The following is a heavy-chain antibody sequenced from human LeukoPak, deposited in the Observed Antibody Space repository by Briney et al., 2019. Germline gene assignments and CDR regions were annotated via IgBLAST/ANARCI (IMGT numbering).Heavy chain of an antibody. Sequence: TSETLSLTCTVTGGSISGYYWSWIRQPPGKGLECIGYIYNSGYTNYNPSLKSRVTISVDTSKNQFSLKLSSVTAADTAVYYCAKLVQEDWFDPWGQGTLVTVSS. CDR3: AKLVQEDWFDP. CDR2: IYNSGYT. J-gene: IGHJ5*02. V-gene: IGHV4-59*08. CDR1: GGSISGYY. D-gene: IGHD6-6*01.